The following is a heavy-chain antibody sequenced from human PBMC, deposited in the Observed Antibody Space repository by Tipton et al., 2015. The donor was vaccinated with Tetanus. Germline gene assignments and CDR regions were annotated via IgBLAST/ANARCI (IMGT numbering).Heavy chain of an antibody. V-gene: IGHV4-31*03. CDR3: ARDQGGGRVARLNWFGP. D-gene: IGHD3-16*01. Sequence: TLSLTYSVSGASISSGGYFWNWIRHRPGKGLEWIGYIYYSGSTFYNPSLKSRVTISVDTSNNQFSLRLSSVTAADTGVYYCARDQGGGRVARLNWFGPWGQGTLVTVSS. CDR1: GASISSGGYF. J-gene: IGHJ5*02. CDR2: IYYSGST.